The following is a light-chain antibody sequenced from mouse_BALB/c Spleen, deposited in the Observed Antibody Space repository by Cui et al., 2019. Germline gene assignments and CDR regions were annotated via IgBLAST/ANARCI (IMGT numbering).Light chain of an antibody. J-gene: IGKJ5*01. CDR3: QQSNSWPLT. CDR1: QSIGTS. Sequence: DILLTQSQAILSVSPRERVSFSCRASQSIGTSIHWYQQRTNGSPRLLIKYASESISGIPSRFSGSGSGTDFTLSINSVESEDIADYYCQQSNSWPLTFGAGTKLELK. CDR2: YAS. V-gene: IGKV5-48*01.